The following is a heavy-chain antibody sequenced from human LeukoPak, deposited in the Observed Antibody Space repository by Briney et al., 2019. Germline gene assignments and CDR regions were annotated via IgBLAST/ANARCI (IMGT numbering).Heavy chain of an antibody. V-gene: IGHV3-21*01. CDR2: ISGSSDDI. Sequence: PGGSLRLSCAASGFTFSSYVMNWVRQAPGKGLEWVSSISGSSDDIYYTDSVKGRFTISRDNVINSLYLQMNSLRAEDTAVYYCASLDYFDSSDYGDYWGQGTLVTVSS. CDR1: GFTFSSYV. D-gene: IGHD3-22*01. CDR3: ASLDYFDSSDYGDY. J-gene: IGHJ4*02.